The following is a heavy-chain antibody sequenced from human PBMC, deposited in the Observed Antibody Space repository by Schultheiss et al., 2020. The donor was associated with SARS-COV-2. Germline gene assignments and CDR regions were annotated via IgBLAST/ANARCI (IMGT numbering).Heavy chain of an antibody. CDR3: ARLGGSSWYDGRVFDI. J-gene: IGHJ3*02. CDR2: ISSSGSTI. V-gene: IGHV3-48*03. D-gene: IGHD6-13*01. CDR1: GFTFSSYE. Sequence: GGSLRLSCAASGFTFSSYEMNWVRQAPGKGLEWVSYISSSGSTIYYADSVKGRFTISRDNAKNSLYLQMKTLRAEDTAVYYCARLGGSSWYDGRVFDIWGQGTMVTVSS.